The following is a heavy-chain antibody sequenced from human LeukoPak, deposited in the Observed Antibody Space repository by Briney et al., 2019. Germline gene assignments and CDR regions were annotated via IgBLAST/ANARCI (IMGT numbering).Heavy chain of an antibody. CDR1: GFTFSSYA. Sequence: GGSLRLSCAASGFTFSSYAMHWVRQAPGKGLEWVAVISYDGSNKYYADSVKGRFTISRDNSKNTLYLQMNSLRAEDTAVYYCARGWIQLWLPIDYWGQGTLVTVSS. CDR2: ISYDGSNK. V-gene: IGHV3-30-3*01. D-gene: IGHD5-18*01. CDR3: ARGWIQLWLPIDY. J-gene: IGHJ4*02.